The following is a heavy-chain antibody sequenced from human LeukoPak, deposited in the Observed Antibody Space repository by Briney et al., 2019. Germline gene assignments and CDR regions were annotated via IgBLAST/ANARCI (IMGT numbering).Heavy chain of an antibody. D-gene: IGHD5-24*01. Sequence: GGSLRLSCAASGFTVSSNYMSRVRQAPGKGLEWVSVIYSGGSTYYADSVKGRFTIPRDNSKNTLCLQMNSLRAEDTAVYYCAKGGDGYNSNYFDYWGQGTLVTVSS. CDR2: IYSGGST. CDR3: AKGGDGYNSNYFDY. CDR1: GFTVSSNY. J-gene: IGHJ4*02. V-gene: IGHV3-53*01.